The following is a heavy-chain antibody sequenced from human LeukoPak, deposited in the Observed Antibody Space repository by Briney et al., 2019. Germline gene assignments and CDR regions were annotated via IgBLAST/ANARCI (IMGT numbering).Heavy chain of an antibody. J-gene: IGHJ4*02. CDR3: AKDGSYDFWSGYYLN. D-gene: IGHD3-3*01. V-gene: IGHV3-9*01. CDR1: GFTFDDYA. Sequence: GGSLRLSCAASGFTFDDYAMHWVRQAPGKGLEWVSGISWNSGSIGYADSVKGRFTISRDNAKNSLYLQMNSLRAEDTALYYCAKDGSYDFWSGYYLNWGQGTPVTVSS. CDR2: ISWNSGSI.